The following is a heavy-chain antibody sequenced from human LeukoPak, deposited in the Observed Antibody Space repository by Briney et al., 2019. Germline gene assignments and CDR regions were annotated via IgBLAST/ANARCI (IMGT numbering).Heavy chain of an antibody. Sequence: GGSLRLSCAASGFTFSSHTMNWVRQAPGKGLEWVSSISGSSTSIYYADSVKGRFTISRDNARNSLFLQMNCLRAEDTAVYYCARDLIAAAENYWGQGILVTVSS. CDR3: ARDLIAAAENY. D-gene: IGHD6-13*01. CDR1: GFTFSSHT. J-gene: IGHJ4*02. CDR2: ISGSSTSI. V-gene: IGHV3-21*01.